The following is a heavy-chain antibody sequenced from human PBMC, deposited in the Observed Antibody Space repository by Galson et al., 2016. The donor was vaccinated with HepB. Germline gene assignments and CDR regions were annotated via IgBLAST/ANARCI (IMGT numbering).Heavy chain of an antibody. J-gene: IGHJ4*02. CDR2: VSVHNGNT. CDR1: GHTFTSYG. V-gene: IGHV1-18*01. CDR3: ARRPLTGCLDY. Sequence: SVKVSCKASGHTFTSYGVSWVRQAPGQGLEWVGWVSVHNGNTSYAQKFQGRVTMTTDTSTTTAYMELRSLSSDDTAVYYCARRPLTGCLDYWGQGTLVTVSS. D-gene: IGHD3-9*01.